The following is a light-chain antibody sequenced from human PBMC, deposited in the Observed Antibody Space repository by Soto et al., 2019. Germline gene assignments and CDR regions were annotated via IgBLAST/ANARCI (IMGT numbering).Light chain of an antibody. CDR2: AVS. J-gene: IGLJ1*01. Sequence: QSARTQPASVSGSPVQSLTISCSRTSSDIGSYNHVAWYHQFPGQSPKLMIYAVSGRPPGVSDRFSGSKSGITASLTISGLQTEDEADYYCISYAGSNKSVFGTGTKVTVL. V-gene: IGLV2-14*03. CDR3: ISYAGSNKSV. CDR1: SSDIGSYNH.